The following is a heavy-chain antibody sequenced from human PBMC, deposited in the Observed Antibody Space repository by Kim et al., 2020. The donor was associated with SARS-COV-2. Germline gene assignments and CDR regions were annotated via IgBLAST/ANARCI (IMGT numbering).Heavy chain of an antibody. D-gene: IGHD5-12*01. CDR3: ARCYADSGGYNWFDP. Sequence: PSFQGQVTMSADKSISTAYLQWSSLKASDTAIYYCARCYADSGGYNWFDPWGQGTLVTVSS. V-gene: IGHV5-51*01. J-gene: IGHJ5*02.